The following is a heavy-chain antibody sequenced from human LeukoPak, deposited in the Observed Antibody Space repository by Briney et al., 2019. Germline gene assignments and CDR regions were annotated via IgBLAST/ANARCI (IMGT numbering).Heavy chain of an antibody. CDR1: GFTFSSYS. V-gene: IGHV3-21*01. J-gene: IGHJ4*02. CDR2: ISFSSNSI. D-gene: IGHD3-3*01. Sequence: GGSLRLSCAASGFTFSSYSMHWVRQAPGKGLEWVSYISFSSNSIYYADSVKGRFTISRDNAKNSLYLQMNSLRAEDTAVYYCARGGQGWYYDLYWGQGTLVTVSS. CDR3: ARGGQGWYYDLY.